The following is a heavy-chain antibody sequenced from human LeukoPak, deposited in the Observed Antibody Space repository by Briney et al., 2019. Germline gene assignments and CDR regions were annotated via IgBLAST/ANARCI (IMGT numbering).Heavy chain of an antibody. J-gene: IGHJ6*02. V-gene: IGHV3-53*01. CDR3: ARDRGYAMDV. Sequence: PGGSLRLSCAASGLSISDNYMSWVRQAPGKGLEWVSIIHSGGNIYYADSVKGRSTISRDNPKNTLYLQMDSLRAEDTAVYYCARDRGYAMDVWGQGTTVTVSS. CDR1: GLSISDNY. CDR2: IHSGGNI. D-gene: IGHD1-1*01.